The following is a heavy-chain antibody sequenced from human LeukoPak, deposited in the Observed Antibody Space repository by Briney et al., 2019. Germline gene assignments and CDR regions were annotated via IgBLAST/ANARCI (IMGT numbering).Heavy chain of an antibody. V-gene: IGHV3-30*03. Sequence: PGGSLRLSCAASGFTFSSYGMHWVRQAPGKGLEWVAVISYDGSNKYYADSVKGRFTISRDNSKNTLYLQMNSLRAEDTAVYYCARVDFYYDINGYVGEYFLHWGQGTLVTVSS. CDR2: ISYDGSNK. J-gene: IGHJ1*01. CDR3: ARVDFYYDINGYVGEYFLH. D-gene: IGHD3-22*01. CDR1: GFTFSSYG.